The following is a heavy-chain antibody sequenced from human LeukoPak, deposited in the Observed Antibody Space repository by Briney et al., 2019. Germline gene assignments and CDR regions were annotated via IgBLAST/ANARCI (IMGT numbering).Heavy chain of an antibody. V-gene: IGHV3-23*01. Sequence: PGGSLRLSCAASGFTFSSYAMSWVRQAPGKGLEWVSAISGSGGSTYYADSVKGRFTISRDNAKNSLYLQMNSLRDEDTAVYYCARFPHYYDSSGYSFWGQGTLVTVSS. CDR2: ISGSGGST. J-gene: IGHJ4*02. CDR3: ARFPHYYDSSGYSF. CDR1: GFTFSSYA. D-gene: IGHD3-22*01.